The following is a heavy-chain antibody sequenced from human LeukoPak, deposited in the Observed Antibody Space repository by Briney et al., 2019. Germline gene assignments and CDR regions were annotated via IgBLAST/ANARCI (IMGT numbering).Heavy chain of an antibody. CDR3: ARGRLGGFFDF. V-gene: IGHV3-23*01. J-gene: IGHJ4*02. CDR2: ISSDSIGT. CDR1: GFTFSSYA. Sequence: GGSLRLSCAASGFTFSSYAVTWVRQVPWKGLVWVSSISSDSIGTYYADSVRGRFTISRDNSKNTLYLQMNSLRAEDTAVYYCARGRLGGFFDFWGQGALVTVSS. D-gene: IGHD7-27*01.